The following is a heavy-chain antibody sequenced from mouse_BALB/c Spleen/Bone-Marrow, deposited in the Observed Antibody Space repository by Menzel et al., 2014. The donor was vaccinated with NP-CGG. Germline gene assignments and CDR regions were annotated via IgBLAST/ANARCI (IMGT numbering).Heavy chain of an antibody. J-gene: IGHJ4*01. CDR3: ARRGRGYAMDY. V-gene: IGHV6-6*02. CDR1: GFTFSNYW. CDR2: IRLKSNNYAT. Sequence: DVHLVESGGGLVQPGGSMKLSCVASGFTFSNYWMNWVRQSPEKGLEWVAEIRLKSNNYATHYAESVKGRFTISRDDSKSSVYLQMNNLGAEDTGIYYCARRGRGYAMDYWGQGASVTVSS.